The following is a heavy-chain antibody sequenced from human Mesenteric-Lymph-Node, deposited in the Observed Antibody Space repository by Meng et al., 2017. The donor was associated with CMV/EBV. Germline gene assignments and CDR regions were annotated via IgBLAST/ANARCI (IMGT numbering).Heavy chain of an antibody. J-gene: IGHJ4*02. Sequence: SETLSLTCTVSRASISGYYWSWIRQPPGKGLEWIGNIYYTGSTNRKPSLQSRVTLSVDTSKNQFSLKLSSVTAADTAVYYCARVRGGYCSSTSCSLFDYWGQGTLVTVSS. CDR2: IYYTGST. CDR1: RASISGYY. V-gene: IGHV4-59*12. CDR3: ARVRGGYCSSTSCSLFDY. D-gene: IGHD2-2*01.